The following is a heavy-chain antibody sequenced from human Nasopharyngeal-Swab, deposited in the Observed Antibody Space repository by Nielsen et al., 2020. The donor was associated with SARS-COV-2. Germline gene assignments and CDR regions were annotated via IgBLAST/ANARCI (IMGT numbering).Heavy chain of an antibody. J-gene: IGHJ4*02. Sequence: GESLKISCAASGFTFSSYGMHWVRQAPGKGLEWVAVIWYDGSNKYYADSVKGRFTISRDNSKSTLYLQMNRLRVEDTAVYYCAKRGAFLEILTGYPPIDYWGVGTLVIVSS. V-gene: IGHV3-30*02. CDR2: IWYDGSNK. D-gene: IGHD3-9*01. CDR3: AKRGAFLEILTGYPPIDY. CDR1: GFTFSSYG.